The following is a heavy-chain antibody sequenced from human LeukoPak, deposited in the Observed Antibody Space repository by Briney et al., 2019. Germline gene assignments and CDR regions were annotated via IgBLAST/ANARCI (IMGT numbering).Heavy chain of an antibody. CDR2: IYGDGTT. CDR1: GLSSNY. V-gene: IGHV3-53*01. D-gene: IGHD1-20*01. Sequence: GGSLRLSCAVSGLSSNYMSWVRQAPGKGLEWVSVIYGDGTTHYADSVKSRFTISRDSSKNTLYLQMTSLRDEDTAVFFCARVNRLTGTHYYYMDVWGKGTTVTVSS. CDR3: ARVNRLTGTHYYYMDV. J-gene: IGHJ6*03.